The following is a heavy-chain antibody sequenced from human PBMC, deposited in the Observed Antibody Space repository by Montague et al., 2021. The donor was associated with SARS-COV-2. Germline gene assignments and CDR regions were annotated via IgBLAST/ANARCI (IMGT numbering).Heavy chain of an antibody. CDR3: AKGSHTYGTRGLRTGWFDP. Sequence: SETLSLTCAVYGASLSAYHWTWIRQSPGRGLERIGEVIHSGKTSYNPSLQSRLTMSVDTYKKQFSLRLSFVTAPDTAVYFCAKGSHTYGTRGLRTGWFDPWGQGTLVTVSS. J-gene: IGHJ5*02. D-gene: IGHD5-18*01. V-gene: IGHV4-34*01. CDR2: VIHSGKT. CDR1: GASLSAYH.